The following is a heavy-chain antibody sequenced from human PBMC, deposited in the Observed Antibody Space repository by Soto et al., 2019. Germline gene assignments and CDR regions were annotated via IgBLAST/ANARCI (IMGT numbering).Heavy chain of an antibody. CDR3: ARDLTLDIMAGYSSGWIENDAFDI. D-gene: IGHD6-19*01. V-gene: IGHV3-48*01. J-gene: IGHJ3*02. Sequence: GGSLRLSCAASGFTFSSYSMNWVRQAPGKGLEWVSYISSSSSTIYYADSVKGRFTISRDNAKNSLYLQMNSLRAEDTAVYYGARDLTLDIMAGYSSGWIENDAFDIWGQGTMVTVSS. CDR2: ISSSSSTI. CDR1: GFTFSSYS.